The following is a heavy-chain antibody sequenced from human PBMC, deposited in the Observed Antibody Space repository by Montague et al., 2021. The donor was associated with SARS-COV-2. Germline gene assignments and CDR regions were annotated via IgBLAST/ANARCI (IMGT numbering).Heavy chain of an antibody. Sequence: CATSEFTFSSHWMSWVRQAPGKGLEWVANINPDGSERYYVDSVKGRFTISRDNAQNSLYLQMNSLRAEDTAVYYCAREGYYYEGYFDNWGQGTLVTVSS. D-gene: IGHD3-22*01. J-gene: IGHJ4*02. V-gene: IGHV3-7*01. CDR3: AREGYYYEGYFDN. CDR1: EFTFSSHW. CDR2: INPDGSER.